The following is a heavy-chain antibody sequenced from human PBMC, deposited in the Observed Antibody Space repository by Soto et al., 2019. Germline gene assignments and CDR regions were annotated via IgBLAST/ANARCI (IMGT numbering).Heavy chain of an antibody. Sequence: ASVKVSCKTSGYTFTSYGVSWVRQAPGQGLEWMGWISPYNGNTNYAQKFRGRVTLTTDTSTTTAYMEVRSLRSDDTAVYYCATDRLIGVAGTSHIWGQGTLVTVSS. V-gene: IGHV1-18*04. CDR1: GYTFTSYG. J-gene: IGHJ4*02. CDR3: ATDRLIGVAGTSHI. CDR2: ISPYNGNT. D-gene: IGHD6-19*01.